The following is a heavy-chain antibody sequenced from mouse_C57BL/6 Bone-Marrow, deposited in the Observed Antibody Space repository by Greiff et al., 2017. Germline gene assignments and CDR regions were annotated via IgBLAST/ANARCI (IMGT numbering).Heavy chain of an antibody. J-gene: IGHJ3*01. D-gene: IGHD2-1*01. CDR3: ARHERGYYGNYLAWFAY. CDR1: GYTFTEYT. CDR2: FYPGSGSI. V-gene: IGHV1-62-2*01. Sequence: QVQLQQSGAELVKPGASVKLSCKASGYTFTEYTIHWVKQRSGQGLEWIGWFYPGSGSIKYNEKFKDKATLTADKSSSTVYMELSRLTSEDSAVYFCARHERGYYGNYLAWFAYWGQGTLVTVSA.